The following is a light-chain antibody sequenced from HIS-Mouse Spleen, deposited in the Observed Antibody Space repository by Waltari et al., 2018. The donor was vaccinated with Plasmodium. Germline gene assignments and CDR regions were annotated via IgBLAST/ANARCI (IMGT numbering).Light chain of an antibody. Sequence: SYELTPPPSVSVSPGQTARITCSGVALPTKYAYSYQQKSGQAPVLVIYEDSKRPSGIPERFSGSSSGTMATLTISGAQVEDEADYYCYSTDSSGNHRVFGGGTKLTVL. CDR3: YSTDSSGNHRV. CDR2: EDS. V-gene: IGLV3-10*01. CDR1: ALPTKY. J-gene: IGLJ3*02.